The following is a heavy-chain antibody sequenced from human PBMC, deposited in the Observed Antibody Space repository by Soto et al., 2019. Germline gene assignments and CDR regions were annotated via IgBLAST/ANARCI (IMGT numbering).Heavy chain of an antibody. Sequence: GGSLRLSCAASGFILSNYDMYWVRQPPGKGLEYVSIISGTGGGSYYADSVKGRFAISRDNSKNTLYLQMGSRRVEDTAVYYCARRYCSGGSCSHMDVWGKGTTVTVSS. CDR1: GFILSNYD. CDR2: ISGTGGGS. J-gene: IGHJ6*03. D-gene: IGHD2-15*01. CDR3: ARRYCSGGSCSHMDV. V-gene: IGHV3-64*02.